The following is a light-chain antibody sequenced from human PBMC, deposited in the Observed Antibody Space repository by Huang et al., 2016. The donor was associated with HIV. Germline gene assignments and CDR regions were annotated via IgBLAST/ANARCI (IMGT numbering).Light chain of an antibody. CDR2: GAS. CDR3: QQYNDWPLT. V-gene: IGKV3-15*01. CDR1: QSLNSA. Sequence: EIVLMQSPATLSVSPGASATLSCRASQSLNSALAWYRQAPGQAPRLLIYGASTRATGIPARFSGSGFLTEFTLTISRLESEDFALYYCQQYNDWPLTFGGGTKVEI. J-gene: IGKJ4*01.